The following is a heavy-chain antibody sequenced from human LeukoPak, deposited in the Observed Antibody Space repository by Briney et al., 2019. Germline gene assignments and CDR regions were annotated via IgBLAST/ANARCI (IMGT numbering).Heavy chain of an antibody. CDR3: ARGRDGYKKFDY. J-gene: IGHJ4*02. CDR2: INHSGST. Sequence: PSETLSLTCAVYGGSFSGYYWSWIRQPPGKGLEWIGEINHSGSTNYNPSLKSRVTISVDTSKNQFSLKLSSATAADTAVYYCARGRDGYKKFDYWGQGTLVTVSS. D-gene: IGHD5-24*01. V-gene: IGHV4-34*01. CDR1: GGSFSGYY.